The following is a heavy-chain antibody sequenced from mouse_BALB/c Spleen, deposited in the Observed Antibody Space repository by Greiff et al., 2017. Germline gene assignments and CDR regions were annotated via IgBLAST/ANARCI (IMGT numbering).Heavy chain of an antibody. J-gene: IGHJ3*01. Sequence: DVQLQESGPGLVKPSQSLSLTCTVTGYSITSDYAWNWIRQFPGNKLEWMGYISYSGSTSYNPSLKSRISITRDTSKNQFFLQLNSVTTEDTATYYCARSTTATAYWGQGTLVTVSA. CDR1: GYSITSDYA. V-gene: IGHV3-2*02. D-gene: IGHD1-2*01. CDR2: ISYSGST. CDR3: ARSTTATAY.